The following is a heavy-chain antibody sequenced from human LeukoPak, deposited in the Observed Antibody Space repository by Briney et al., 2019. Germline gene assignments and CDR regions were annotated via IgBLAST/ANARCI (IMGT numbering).Heavy chain of an antibody. CDR1: GFTFSSYW. CDR2: INSDGSST. D-gene: IGHD6-13*01. J-gene: IGHJ4*02. Sequence: GGSLRLPCAASGFTFSSYWMHWVRQAPGKGLVWVSRINSDGSSTSYADSVKGRFTISRDNAKNTPYLQMNSLRAEDTAVYYCARDLIAAAGTVGFGFDYWGQGTLVTVSS. CDR3: ARDLIAAAGTVGFGFDY. V-gene: IGHV3-74*01.